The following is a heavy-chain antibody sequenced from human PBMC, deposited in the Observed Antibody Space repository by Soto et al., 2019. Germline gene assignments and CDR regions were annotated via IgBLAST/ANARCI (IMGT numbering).Heavy chain of an antibody. CDR2: ITPIFGSA. Sequence: QVQLVQSGAEVKKPGSSVKVSCKASVVTFSNYAINWVRQAPGQGLEWMGGITPIFGSANYAQKFQGRVTIIADKSTNPVDMELSSLRSEATAVYYCGKLQGEGYYYHGMDQWGQGTTVTVSS. J-gene: IGHJ6*02. CDR1: VVTFSNYA. V-gene: IGHV1-69*06. CDR3: GKLQGEGYYYHGMDQ.